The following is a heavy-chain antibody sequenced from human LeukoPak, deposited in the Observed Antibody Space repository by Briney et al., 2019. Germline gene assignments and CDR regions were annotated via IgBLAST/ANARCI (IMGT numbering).Heavy chain of an antibody. D-gene: IGHD3-22*01. Sequence: SQTLSLTCTVSGGSISSGDYYWSWIRQPPGKGLEWIGYIYYSGSTYYNPSLKSRVTISVDRSKNQFSLKLSSVTAADTAVYYCARDSDSSGSYISNLGYWGQGTLVTVSS. J-gene: IGHJ4*02. CDR1: GGSISSGDYY. CDR3: ARDSDSSGSYISNLGY. CDR2: IYYSGST. V-gene: IGHV4-30-4*01.